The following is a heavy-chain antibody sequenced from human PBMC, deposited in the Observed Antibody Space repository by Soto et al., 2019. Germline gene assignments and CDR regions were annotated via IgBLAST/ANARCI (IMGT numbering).Heavy chain of an antibody. D-gene: IGHD2-8*01. CDR2: IYYSGST. CDR1: GGSISSYY. V-gene: IGHV4-59*01. CDR3: ARVELGYCTNGVCSYYFDY. Sequence: PSETLSLTCTVSGGSISSYYWSWIRQPPGKGLEWIGYIYYSGSTNYNPSLKSRVTISVDTSKNQFSLKLSSVTAADTAVHYCARVELGYCTNGVCSYYFDYWGQGTLVTVSS. J-gene: IGHJ4*02.